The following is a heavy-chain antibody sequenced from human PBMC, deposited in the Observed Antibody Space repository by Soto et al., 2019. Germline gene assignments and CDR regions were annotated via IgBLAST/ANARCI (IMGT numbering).Heavy chain of an antibody. Sequence: QVQLVQSGAEVKKPGSSVKVSCKASGGTFSSYAISWVRQAPGQGLEWMGGIIPIFGTANYAQKLQGRVKITADKPTSSAYMDLSSMRSEDPAVYYCARGPYSSSLYRWGQGTLVTVSS. J-gene: IGHJ4*02. V-gene: IGHV1-69*14. D-gene: IGHD6-13*01. CDR1: GGTFSSYA. CDR3: ARGPYSSSLYR. CDR2: IIPIFGTA.